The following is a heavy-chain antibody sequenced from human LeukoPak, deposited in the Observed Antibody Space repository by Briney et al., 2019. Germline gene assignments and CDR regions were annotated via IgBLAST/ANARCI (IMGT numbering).Heavy chain of an antibody. CDR1: GDSISRGNY. CDR3: ARVSGYTDY. Sequence: SETLSLTCTVSGDSISRGNYWGWVRQPPGKGLEWIGSIYHTGSTYYNLSLKSRVAISVDTSNNQFSLKLSSVTAADTAVYYCARVSGYTDYWGQGTLVTVSS. D-gene: IGHD3-22*01. J-gene: IGHJ4*02. V-gene: IGHV4-38-2*02. CDR2: IYHTGST.